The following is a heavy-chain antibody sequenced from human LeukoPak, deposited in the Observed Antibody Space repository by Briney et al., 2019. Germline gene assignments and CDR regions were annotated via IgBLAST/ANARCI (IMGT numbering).Heavy chain of an antibody. CDR3: AKDSTPLYSYGYYYHYGMDV. D-gene: IGHD5-18*01. CDR1: GFTFSSYG. CDR2: ISYDGSNK. V-gene: IGHV3-30*18. J-gene: IGHJ6*02. Sequence: GGSLRLSCAASGFTFSSYGMHWVRQAPGKGLEWVAVISYDGSNKYYADSVKGRFTISRDNSKNTLYLQMNSLRAEDTAVYYCAKDSTPLYSYGYYYHYGMDVWGQGTTVTVSS.